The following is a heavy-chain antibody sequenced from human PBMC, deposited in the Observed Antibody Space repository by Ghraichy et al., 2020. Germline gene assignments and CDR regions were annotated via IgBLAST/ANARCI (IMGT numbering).Heavy chain of an antibody. D-gene: IGHD4-23*01. CDR2: IYSGGSN. V-gene: IGHV3-53*01. J-gene: IGHJ4*02. Sequence: GESLNISCTVSGFTVSDNYMTWVRQAPGKGLEWVSIIYSGGSNYYVDSVKGRFTVSRDNSKNTLFLHMNTLRGDDTAVYYCATPVGTAGAWGQGTLVTVSS. CDR1: GFTVSDNY. CDR3: ATPVGTAGA.